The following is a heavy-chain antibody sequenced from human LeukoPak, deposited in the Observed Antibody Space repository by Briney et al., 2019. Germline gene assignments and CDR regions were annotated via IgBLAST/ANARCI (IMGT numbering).Heavy chain of an antibody. Sequence: GGSLRLSCAASGFTFSSYAMHWVRQAPGKGLEWVAVISYDGSNKYYADSVKGRFTISRDNSKNTLYLQMNSLRAEDTAVYYCARVHPDPDYGAYHYWGQGTLVTVSS. CDR1: GFTFSSYA. V-gene: IGHV3-30-3*01. CDR3: ARVHPDPDYGAYHY. CDR2: ISYDGSNK. J-gene: IGHJ4*02. D-gene: IGHD4-17*01.